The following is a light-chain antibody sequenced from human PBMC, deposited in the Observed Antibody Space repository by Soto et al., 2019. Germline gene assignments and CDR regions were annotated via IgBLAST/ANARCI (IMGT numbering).Light chain of an antibody. Sequence: QAVVTQSPSASASLGASVKLTCTLSSGHNSYAIAWHQQQPEKGPRYLMKVNSDGSHSKGDGIPDRFSGSSSGAESYLTISSLQSEDEADYYCQTWGTGTVVFGGGTKVTVL. J-gene: IGLJ2*01. CDR1: SGHNSYA. V-gene: IGLV4-69*01. CDR3: QTWGTGTVV. CDR2: VNSDGSH.